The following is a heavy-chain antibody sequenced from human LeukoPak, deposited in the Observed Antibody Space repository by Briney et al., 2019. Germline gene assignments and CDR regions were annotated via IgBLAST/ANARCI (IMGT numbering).Heavy chain of an antibody. D-gene: IGHD3-10*01. Sequence: GGSLRLSCAASGFTFSSYWMSWVRQAPGKRLEWVANINQNGSDKYYVDSVKGRFTISRDNAKNSLYLQMSSLRAEDTAVYYCATGPQWFGELFCDYWGQGTLVTVSS. V-gene: IGHV3-7*01. CDR1: GFTFSSYW. CDR2: INQNGSDK. J-gene: IGHJ4*02. CDR3: ATGPQWFGELFCDY.